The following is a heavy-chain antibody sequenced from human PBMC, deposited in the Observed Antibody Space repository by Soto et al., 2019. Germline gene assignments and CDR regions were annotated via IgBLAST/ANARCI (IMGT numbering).Heavy chain of an antibody. CDR1: GGSFSGYY. CDR3: APRGRRYCSSTSCQSIDY. CDR2: INHSGST. V-gene: IGHV4-34*01. Sequence: QVQLQQWGAGLLKPSETLSLTCAVYGGSFSGYYWSWIRQPPGKGLEWIGEINHSGSTNYNPSLKSRVTISVDTSKHQFSLKLSSVTAADAALYYCAPRGRRYCSSTSCQSIDYWGQGTLVTVSS. D-gene: IGHD2-2*01. J-gene: IGHJ4*02.